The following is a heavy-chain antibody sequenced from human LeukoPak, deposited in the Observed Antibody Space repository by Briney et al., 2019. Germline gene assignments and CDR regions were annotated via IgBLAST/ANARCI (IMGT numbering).Heavy chain of an antibody. Sequence: GGSLRLSCAASGFTFSSYSMNWVRQAPGKGLEWVSSISSSSSYIYYADSVKGRFTISRANAKNSLYLQMNSLRAEDTAVYYCARWGSYRYTEQWGQGTLVTVSS. CDR1: GFTFSSYS. CDR3: ARWGSYRYTEQ. D-gene: IGHD3-16*02. CDR2: ISSSSSYI. J-gene: IGHJ4*02. V-gene: IGHV3-21*01.